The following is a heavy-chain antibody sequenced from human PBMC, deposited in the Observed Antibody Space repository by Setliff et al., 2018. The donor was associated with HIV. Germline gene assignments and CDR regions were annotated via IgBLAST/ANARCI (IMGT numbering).Heavy chain of an antibody. D-gene: IGHD3-16*01. CDR3: AKDYTPTFWEYNWFDV. Sequence: LRLSCAASGFTFNYHAMTWARQAPGKGLEWVSGISGSGDSTFYAHSVKGRFTISRDNSRDTLYLEMNNLRAEDTALYYCAKDYTPTFWEYNWFDVWGQGTQVTVSS. CDR1: GFTFNYHA. CDR2: ISGSGDST. J-gene: IGHJ5*02. V-gene: IGHV3-23*01.